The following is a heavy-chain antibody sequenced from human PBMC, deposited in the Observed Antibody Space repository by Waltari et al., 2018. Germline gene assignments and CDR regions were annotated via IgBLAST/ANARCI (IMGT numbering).Heavy chain of an antibody. V-gene: IGHV4-38-2*01. Sequence: QVHLQESGPGLVRPSETLSLTCPVSGHSISSGYFWGWIRQPPGKGLEWLGSIYHSGTPYYNPSLESRVTILVDKSKNQFSLMLTSVTAADTAVYYCARLPADNYAFDIWGQGTMVTVSS. J-gene: IGHJ3*02. CDR3: ARLPADNYAFDI. D-gene: IGHD2-2*01. CDR1: GHSISSGYF. CDR2: IYHSGTP.